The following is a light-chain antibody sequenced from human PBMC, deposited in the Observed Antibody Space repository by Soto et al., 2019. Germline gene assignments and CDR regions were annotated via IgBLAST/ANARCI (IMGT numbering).Light chain of an antibody. V-gene: IGLV1-40*01. CDR2: GND. CDR3: QSYDSGLSAVL. J-gene: IGLJ2*01. CDR1: SSNIGAGYD. Sequence: QSVLTQPPSVSGAPGQRVTISCTGSSSNIGAGYDVHWYQQFPGTAPKLLIYGNDNRPSGVPDRFSGSKSDTSASLAVTGLQAEDEADYYCQSYDSGLSAVLFGGGTKLTVL.